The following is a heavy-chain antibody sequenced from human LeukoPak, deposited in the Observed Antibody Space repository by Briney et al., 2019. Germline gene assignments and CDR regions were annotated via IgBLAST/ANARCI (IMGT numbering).Heavy chain of an antibody. Sequence: SETLSLTCTVSGGSISSYYWSWIRQPPGKELGWIGYIYYSGSTNYNPSLKSRVTMSVDTSKNQFSLKLSSVTAADAAVYYCARDGGYGPPFRYYYYMDVWGKGTTVTVSS. V-gene: IGHV4-59*12. D-gene: IGHD5-12*01. J-gene: IGHJ6*03. CDR1: GGSISSYY. CDR3: ARDGGYGPPFRYYYYMDV. CDR2: IYYSGST.